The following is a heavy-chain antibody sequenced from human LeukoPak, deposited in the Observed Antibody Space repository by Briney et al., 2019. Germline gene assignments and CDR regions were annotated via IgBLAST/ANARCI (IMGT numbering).Heavy chain of an antibody. V-gene: IGHV3-30*04. D-gene: IGHD6-6*01. Sequence: GRSLRLSCAASGFTFSSYAMHWVRQAPGKGLEWVAVISYDGSNKYYADSVKGRFTISRDNSKNTLYLQMNSLTAEDTAVYYCARDWVLAAGPIYHFEYWGQGTLVTVSS. CDR1: GFTFSSYA. CDR3: ARDWVLAAGPIYHFEY. J-gene: IGHJ4*02. CDR2: ISYDGSNK.